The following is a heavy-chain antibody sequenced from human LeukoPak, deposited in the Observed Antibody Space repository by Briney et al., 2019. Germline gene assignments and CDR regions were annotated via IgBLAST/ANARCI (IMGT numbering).Heavy chain of an antibody. Sequence: ASVKVSCKASGYTFTSYGISWVRQAPGQGLEWMGWISAYNGNTNYAQKLQGRVTMTTDISTSTAYMELRSLRSDDTAVYYCARVDPTGNWFDPWGQGTLVTVSS. V-gene: IGHV1-18*01. J-gene: IGHJ5*02. CDR1: GYTFTSYG. D-gene: IGHD1-14*01. CDR3: ARVDPTGNWFDP. CDR2: ISAYNGNT.